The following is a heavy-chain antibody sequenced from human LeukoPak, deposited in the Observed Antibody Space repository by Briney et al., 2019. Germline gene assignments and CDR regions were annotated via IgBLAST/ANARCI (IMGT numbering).Heavy chain of an antibody. D-gene: IGHD4-17*01. J-gene: IGHJ4*02. Sequence: TGGSLRLSCAASGFTFSSYAMSWVRQAPGKGLEWVSAISGSGGSTYYADSVKGRFTISRDNSKNTLYLQMNSLRAEDTAVYYCATPTDCGDYGIFDYWGQGTLVTVSS. CDR2: ISGSGGST. V-gene: IGHV3-23*01. CDR3: ATPTDCGDYGIFDY. CDR1: GFTFSSYA.